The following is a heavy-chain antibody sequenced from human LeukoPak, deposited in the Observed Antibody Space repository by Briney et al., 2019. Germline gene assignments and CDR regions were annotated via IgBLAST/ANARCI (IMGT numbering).Heavy chain of an antibody. CDR3: ARETVDYALFDP. J-gene: IGHJ5*02. V-gene: IGHV4-59*12. CDR1: GGSISTYY. CDR2: IYYSGST. D-gene: IGHD4-17*01. Sequence: PSETLSLTCTVSGGSISTYYWSWIRQPPGKGLEWIGYIYYSGSTYYNPSLKSRVTISVDTSKNQISLKLSSVTAADTAVYYCARETVDYALFDPWGQGTLVTVSS.